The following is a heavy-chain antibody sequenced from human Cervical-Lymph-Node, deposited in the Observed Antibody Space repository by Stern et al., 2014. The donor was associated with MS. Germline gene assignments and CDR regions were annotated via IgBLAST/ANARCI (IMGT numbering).Heavy chain of an antibody. J-gene: IGHJ4*02. D-gene: IGHD3-3*01. CDR2: ISYIGST. Sequence: QVQLQESGPGLLKPSETLSLTCTVSSGSVSSDNYYWSWIRQPPGKGLEWIGYISYIGSTNYNPSLKSRVTISLDTSKNQFSLKLSSVTAADTAVYYCARFTYFDFWSGQLYYFDYWGQGTLVTVSS. V-gene: IGHV4-61*01. CDR3: ARFTYFDFWSGQLYYFDY. CDR1: SGSVSSDNYY.